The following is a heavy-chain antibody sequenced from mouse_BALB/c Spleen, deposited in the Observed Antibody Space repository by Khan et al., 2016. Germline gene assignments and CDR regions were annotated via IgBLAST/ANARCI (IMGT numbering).Heavy chain of an antibody. D-gene: IGHD2-3*01. J-gene: IGHJ3*01. CDR1: GFSLTTSG. V-gene: IGHV2-9*02. CDR2: IWDGGST. CDR3: ARDDHVYYAWFAS. Sequence: QVQLKESGPGLVAPSQSLSITCTVSGFSLTTSGVHWIRQPPGKGLDWLGVIWDGGSTDYNSALMSRLTITKDNSQNQVILKMNSLQADVTALYYCARDDHVYYAWFASWGQGTLVTVSA.